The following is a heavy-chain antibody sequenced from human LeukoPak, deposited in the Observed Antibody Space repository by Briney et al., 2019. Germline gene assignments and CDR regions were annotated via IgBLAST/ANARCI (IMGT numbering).Heavy chain of an antibody. CDR3: ARPSYGSGGAIFDI. J-gene: IGHJ3*02. CDR2: IYHSGST. D-gene: IGHD3-10*01. V-gene: IGHV4-4*02. CDR1: GGSISSSNW. Sequence: SGTLSLTCAVSGGSISSSNWWSWVRQPPGKGLEWIGEIYHSGSTNYNPSLKSRVTISVDKSKNQFSLKLSSVTAADTAAYYCARPSYGSGGAIFDIWGQGTMVTVSS.